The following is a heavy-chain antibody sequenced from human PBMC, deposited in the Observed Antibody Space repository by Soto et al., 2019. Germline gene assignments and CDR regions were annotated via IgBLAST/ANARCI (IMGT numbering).Heavy chain of an antibody. CDR3: ARDRGAPRKYYFDS. V-gene: IGHV3-48*02. D-gene: IGHD1-26*01. CDR2: INSGSTII. Sequence: PGGSLRLSCAASGFTFNGYGMNWVRQGPGKGLEWVSYINSGSTIIYYADSVKGRFTISRDNAENSLYPQMNSLRDDDTAVYYCARDRGAPRKYYFDSWGQGALVTVSS. CDR1: GFTFNGYG. J-gene: IGHJ4*02.